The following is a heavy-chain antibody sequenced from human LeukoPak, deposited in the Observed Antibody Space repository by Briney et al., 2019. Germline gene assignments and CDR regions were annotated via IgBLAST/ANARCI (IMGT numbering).Heavy chain of an antibody. CDR3: ARQGDFVNWFDP. Sequence: ASVKVSCKASGYTFTSYDINWVRQATGQGLEWMGWMNPNSGNTGYAQKFQGRVTITRNTSISTAYMELSSLRSEDTAVYYCARQGDFVNWFDPWGQGTLVTVSS. CDR1: GYTFTSYD. D-gene: IGHD3-3*01. J-gene: IGHJ5*02. V-gene: IGHV1-8*03. CDR2: MNPNSGNT.